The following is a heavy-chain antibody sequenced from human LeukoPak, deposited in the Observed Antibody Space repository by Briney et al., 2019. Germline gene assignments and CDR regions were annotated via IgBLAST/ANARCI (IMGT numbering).Heavy chain of an antibody. V-gene: IGHV4-59*01. Sequence: PSETLSLTCTVSGDSIGSSYWSWIRQPPGKGLEWIGCFYYSGYTNYNPSLKSRLTMSIDTSRNQFSLKLSSVTAADTAMYYCATLAYTSSWSNWFDPWGQGTLVTVSS. J-gene: IGHJ5*02. CDR2: FYYSGYT. CDR1: GDSIGSSY. CDR3: ATLAYTSSWSNWFDP. D-gene: IGHD6-13*01.